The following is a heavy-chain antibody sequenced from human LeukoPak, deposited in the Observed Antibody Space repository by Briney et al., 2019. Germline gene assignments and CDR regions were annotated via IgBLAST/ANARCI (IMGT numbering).Heavy chain of an antibody. CDR2: INAGNGNT. CDR1: GYTFTTYS. Sequence: ASVKVSCKTSGYTFTTYSIHWVRQAPGQRLEWTGWINAGNGNTKYSQKFQGRVTMTEDTSTDTAYMELSSLRSEDTAVYYCATAALLNDFWSGHYYYFDYWGQGTLVTVSS. CDR3: ATAALLNDFWSGHYYYFDY. J-gene: IGHJ4*02. D-gene: IGHD3-3*01. V-gene: IGHV1-3*01.